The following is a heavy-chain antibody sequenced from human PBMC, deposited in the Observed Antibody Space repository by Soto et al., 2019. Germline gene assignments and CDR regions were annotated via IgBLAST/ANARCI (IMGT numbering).Heavy chain of an antibody. CDR1: GFTFSSYS. V-gene: IGHV3-21*01. D-gene: IGHD2-15*01. Sequence: GGSLRLSCAASGFTFSSYSMNWVRQAPGKGLEWVSSISSSSSYIYYADSVKGRFTISRDNAKNSLYLQMNSLRVEDTAVYDCARVTYSGDSCYVDYWGQGTLVTVSS. CDR2: ISSSSSYI. CDR3: ARVTYSGDSCYVDY. J-gene: IGHJ4*02.